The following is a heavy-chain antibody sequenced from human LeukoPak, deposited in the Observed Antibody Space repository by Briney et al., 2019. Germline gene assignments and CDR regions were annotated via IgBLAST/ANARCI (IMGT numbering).Heavy chain of an antibody. CDR2: IMLLFGTA. CDR1: GGTFNNSA. CDR3: ARDVHGDYGSGWFDP. V-gene: IGHV1-69*05. Sequence: ASVKVSCKTSGGTFNNSAISWVRQAPGQGLESLGGIMLLFGTAGYAQKFQGRVTITKDESTRTVYLELTSLTSDDTAVYYCARDVHGDYGSGWFDPWGQGTLVSVSS. D-gene: IGHD4-17*01. J-gene: IGHJ5*02.